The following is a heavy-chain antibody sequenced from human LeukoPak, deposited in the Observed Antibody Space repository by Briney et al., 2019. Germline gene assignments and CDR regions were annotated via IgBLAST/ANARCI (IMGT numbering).Heavy chain of an antibody. CDR2: IKQDGSEE. V-gene: IGHV3-7*01. Sequence: GSLRLSCVASGFTISSYWMHWVRQAPGKGLEWVANIKQDGSEEYYVDSVKGRFTISRDNAKNSLYLQMNSLRAEDTAVYHCARDLNLSEWFDPWGQGTLVTVSS. CDR1: GFTISSYW. CDR3: ARDLNLSEWFDP. J-gene: IGHJ5*02.